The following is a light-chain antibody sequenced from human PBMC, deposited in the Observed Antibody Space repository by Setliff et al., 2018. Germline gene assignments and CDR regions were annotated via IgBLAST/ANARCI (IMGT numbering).Light chain of an antibody. J-gene: IGLJ1*01. CDR2: GNN. CDR3: QSYDSSLSAYV. Sequence: QSVLSQPPSASGTPGQRVTISCSGSSSNIGVNVVNWYQHLPGTSPKLLIYGNNIRPSGVPDRFSGSQSGTSASLAITGLHSEDEADYYCQSYDSSLSAYVFGTGTKVTVL. CDR1: SSNIGVNV. V-gene: IGLV1-40*01.